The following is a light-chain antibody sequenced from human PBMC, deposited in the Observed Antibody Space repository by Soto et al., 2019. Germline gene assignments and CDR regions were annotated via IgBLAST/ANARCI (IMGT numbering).Light chain of an antibody. V-gene: IGKV3D-20*02. J-gene: IGKJ4*01. CDR2: DAS. Sequence: EIVLTQSPGTLPLSPGERATLSRRASQSVRSSYLAWSQPKPGQAPRXLIYDASNTATGSPARFSGSGSGTDFTLTITSLEPEDFAVDYCQHRSNRLAFGGGTQVDIK. CDR3: QHRSNRLA. CDR1: QSVRSSY.